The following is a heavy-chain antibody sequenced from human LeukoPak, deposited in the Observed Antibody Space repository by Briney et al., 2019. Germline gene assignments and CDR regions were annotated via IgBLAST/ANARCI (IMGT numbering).Heavy chain of an antibody. Sequence: PGGSLRLSCAASGFTFSSYAMSWVRQAPGKGLEWVSAISGSGGSTYYADSVKGRFTISRDNSKNTLYLQMNSLRAEDTAVYYCAREGVPYCSGGSCYPNWFDPWGQGTLVTVSS. J-gene: IGHJ5*02. CDR2: ISGSGGST. D-gene: IGHD2-15*01. V-gene: IGHV3-23*01. CDR3: AREGVPYCSGGSCYPNWFDP. CDR1: GFTFSSYA.